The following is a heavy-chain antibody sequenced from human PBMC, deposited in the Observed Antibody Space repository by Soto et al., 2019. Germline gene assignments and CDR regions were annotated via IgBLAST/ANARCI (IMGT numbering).Heavy chain of an antibody. CDR3: ARSFMVTVDYFDS. V-gene: IGHV4-59*11. CDR2: VFYSGST. Sequence: PSETLSLTCTVSGAAIDSHYWSWIRQPPGKGLEWIGQVFYSGSTNYNPSLKSRVTISINTSTKQFSLKLTSVSAADTAVYYCARSFMVTVDYFDSWGQGTLVTVSS. J-gene: IGHJ4*02. D-gene: IGHD5-18*01. CDR1: GAAIDSHY.